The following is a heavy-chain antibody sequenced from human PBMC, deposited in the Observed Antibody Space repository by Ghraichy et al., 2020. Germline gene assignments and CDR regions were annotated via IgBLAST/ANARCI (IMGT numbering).Heavy chain of an antibody. CDR2: ISSSGSSI. CDR3: ARADYYYYGMDV. CDR1: GFTFRSYE. V-gene: IGHV3-48*03. J-gene: IGHJ6*02. Sequence: GESLNISCAASGFTFRSYEMNWVRQAPGKGLEWVSYISSSGSSIHYADSVKGRFTISRDNAKNSPYLQMNSLRAEDTAVYYCARADYYYYGMDVWGQGTTVTVSS.